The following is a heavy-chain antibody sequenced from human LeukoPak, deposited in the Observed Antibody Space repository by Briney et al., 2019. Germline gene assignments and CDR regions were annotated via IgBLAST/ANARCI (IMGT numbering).Heavy chain of an antibody. Sequence: SETLSLTCTVSGGSISSYYWSWIRQPPGKGLEWIGYIYYSGSTNYNPSLKSRVTISVDTSKNQFSLKLSSVTAEDTAVYYCARDGGDYLDYWGQGTLVTVSS. D-gene: IGHD2-21*01. CDR2: IYYSGST. V-gene: IGHV4-59*01. CDR1: GGSISSYY. J-gene: IGHJ4*02. CDR3: ARDGGDYLDY.